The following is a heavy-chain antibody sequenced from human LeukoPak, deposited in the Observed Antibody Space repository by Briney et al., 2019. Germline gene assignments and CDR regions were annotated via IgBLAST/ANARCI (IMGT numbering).Heavy chain of an antibody. V-gene: IGHV1-69*13. Sequence: ASVKVSCKASGGTFSSYAISWVRQAPGQGLEWMGGIIPIFGTANYAQKFQGRVTITADESTSTAYMELSSLRSEDTVVYYCARAPFVGSGWSLQNDYWGQGTLVTVSS. J-gene: IGHJ4*02. CDR3: ARAPFVGSGWSLQNDY. CDR2: IIPIFGTA. D-gene: IGHD6-19*01. CDR1: GGTFSSYA.